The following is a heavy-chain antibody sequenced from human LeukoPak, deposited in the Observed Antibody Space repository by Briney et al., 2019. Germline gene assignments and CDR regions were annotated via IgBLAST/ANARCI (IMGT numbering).Heavy chain of an antibody. CDR3: ARAPSPLAVAGTDY. CDR2: ISSISSYI. J-gene: IGHJ4*02. D-gene: IGHD6-19*01. V-gene: IGHV3-21*01. Sequence: GGSLRLSCAASGFTFSSYSTNWVRQAPGKGLEWVSSISSISSYIYYADSVKGRFTISRDNAKNSLYLQMNSLRAEDTAVYYCARAPSPLAVAGTDYWGQGTLVTVSS. CDR1: GFTFSSYS.